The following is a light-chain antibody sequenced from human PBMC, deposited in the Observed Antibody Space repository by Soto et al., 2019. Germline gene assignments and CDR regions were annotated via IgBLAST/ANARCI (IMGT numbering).Light chain of an antibody. CDR1: SGHSNYA. V-gene: IGLV4-69*01. J-gene: IGLJ2*01. Sequence: QAVVTQSPSASASLGASVKLTCTLSSGHSNYAIAWHQQQPEKGPRYLMKLNNDGSHSKGDGIPDRFSGSSSGAECYLTISSLQSEDESDYYCQTWDTGISVVFGGGTKLTVL. CDR3: QTWDTGISVV. CDR2: LNNDGSH.